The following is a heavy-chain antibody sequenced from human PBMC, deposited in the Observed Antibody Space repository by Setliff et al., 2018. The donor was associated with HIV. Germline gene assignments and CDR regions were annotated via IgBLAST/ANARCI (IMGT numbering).Heavy chain of an antibody. J-gene: IGHJ4*02. CDR1: GFTFSSYS. V-gene: IGHV3-48*04. D-gene: IGHD3-3*01. CDR2: ISRSSSSK. CDR3: ARGPQYNFWGGYLGL. Sequence: GGSLRLSCAASGFTFSSYSMNWVRQAPGKGLEWVAYISRSSSSKYYADSVKGRFTISRDNAKNTVYLQLTSLRAEDTAVYYCARGPQYNFWGGYLGLWGQGTLVTVSS.